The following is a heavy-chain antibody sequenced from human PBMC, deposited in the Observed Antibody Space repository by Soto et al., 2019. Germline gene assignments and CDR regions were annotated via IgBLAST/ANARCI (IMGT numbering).Heavy chain of an antibody. D-gene: IGHD6-13*01. CDR2: ISYDGSNK. V-gene: IGHV3-30-3*01. Sequence: QVQLVESGGGVVQPGRSLRLSCAASGFTFSSYAMHWVRQAPGKGLEWVAVISYDGSNKYYAESVKGRFTISRDNSKNTLYLQMNSLRAEDTAVYYCARDFAPIAAAGRLDYWGQGTLVTVSS. J-gene: IGHJ4*02. CDR3: ARDFAPIAAAGRLDY. CDR1: GFTFSSYA.